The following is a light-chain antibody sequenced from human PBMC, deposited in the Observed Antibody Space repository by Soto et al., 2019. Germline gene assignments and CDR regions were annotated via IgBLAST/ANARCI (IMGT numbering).Light chain of an antibody. Sequence: EIVLTQSPGTLSVSPGERATLSCRASQTISSNYLAWYQQKPGQAPSLLIYGTSSRATGIPDRFSGSGSGKDFTLTISRLEPEDSAIYYCQQYGSWTFGKGTKVEIK. J-gene: IGKJ1*01. CDR1: QTISSNY. CDR2: GTS. V-gene: IGKV3-20*01. CDR3: QQYGSWT.